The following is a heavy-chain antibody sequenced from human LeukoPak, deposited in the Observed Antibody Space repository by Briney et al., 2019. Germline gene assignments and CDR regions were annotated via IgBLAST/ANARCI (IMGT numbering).Heavy chain of an antibody. CDR2: IVPIFGTA. D-gene: IGHD6-13*01. Sequence: SVKVSCKASGGTFSSYAISWVRQAPGQGLEWMGGIVPIFGTANYAQKFQGRVTMTRDTSISTAYVELSRLRSDDTAVYYCAREAAAAGENYFDYWGQGTLVTVSS. J-gene: IGHJ4*02. CDR3: AREAAAAGENYFDY. V-gene: IGHV1-69*05. CDR1: GGTFSSYA.